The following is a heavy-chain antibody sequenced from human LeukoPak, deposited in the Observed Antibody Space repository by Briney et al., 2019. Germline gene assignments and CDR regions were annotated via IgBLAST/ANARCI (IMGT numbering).Heavy chain of an antibody. V-gene: IGHV3-21*01. CDR1: GFTFSSYS. Sequence: GGSLRLSCAASGFTFSSYSMNWVRQAPGKGLEWVSSVSSSSSYIYYADSVKGRFTISRDNAKNSLYLQMNSLRAEDTAVYYCARGVVPAATVRNWFDPWGQGTLVTVSS. D-gene: IGHD2-2*01. J-gene: IGHJ5*02. CDR2: VSSSSSYI. CDR3: ARGVVPAATVRNWFDP.